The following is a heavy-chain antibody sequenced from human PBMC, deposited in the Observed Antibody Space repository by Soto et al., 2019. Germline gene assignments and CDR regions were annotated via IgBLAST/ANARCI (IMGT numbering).Heavy chain of an antibody. V-gene: IGHV4-59*01. J-gene: IGHJ5*02. CDR3: ARDRGIFGVVHNWFDP. CDR1: GGSISSYY. CDR2: IYYSGST. D-gene: IGHD3-3*01. Sequence: SETLSLTCTVSGGSISSYYWSWIRQPPGKGLEWIGYIYYSGSTNYNPSLKSRVTISVDTSKNQFSLKLSSVTAADTAVYYCARDRGIFGVVHNWFDPWGQGTLVTVSS.